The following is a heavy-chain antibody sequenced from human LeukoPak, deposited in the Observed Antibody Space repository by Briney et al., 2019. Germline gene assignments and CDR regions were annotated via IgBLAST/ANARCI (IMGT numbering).Heavy chain of an antibody. Sequence: SETLSLTCTVSGGSISSYYWSWIRQPPGKGLDWIGDIYYSGSTNYNPSLKSRVTMSVDTSKNQFSLKLSSVTAADTAVYYCARSYSSSWYAYYFDYWGQGTLVTVSS. J-gene: IGHJ4*02. V-gene: IGHV4-59*08. CDR1: GGSISSYY. CDR2: IYYSGST. CDR3: ARSYSSSWYAYYFDY. D-gene: IGHD6-13*01.